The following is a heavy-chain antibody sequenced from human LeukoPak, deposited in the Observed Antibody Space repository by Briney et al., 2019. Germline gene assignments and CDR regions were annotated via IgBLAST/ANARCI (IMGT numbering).Heavy chain of an antibody. D-gene: IGHD2-21*01. CDR1: GFTFSSYA. V-gene: IGHV3-30-3*01. Sequence: GGSLRLSCAASGFTFSSYAMHWVRQAPGKGLEWVAVISYDGSNKYYADSVKGRFTISRDNSKNTLYLQMNSLRADDTAVYYCARDEASPLSYFFNYWGQGTLVTVSS. CDR2: ISYDGSNK. J-gene: IGHJ4*02. CDR3: ARDEASPLSYFFNY.